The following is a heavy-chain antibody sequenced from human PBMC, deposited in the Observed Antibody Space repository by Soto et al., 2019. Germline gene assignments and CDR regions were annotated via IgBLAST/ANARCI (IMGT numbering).Heavy chain of an antibody. D-gene: IGHD2-15*01. CDR2: INSDGSST. J-gene: IGHJ6*02. V-gene: IGHV3-74*01. CDR3: ARDGGCSGGSCEDYYYYGMDV. CDR1: GFTFSSYW. Sequence: GGSLRLSCAASGFTFSSYWMHWVRQAPGKGLVWVSRINSDGSSTSYADSVKGRFTISRDNAKNTLYLQMNSLRAEDTAVYYCARDGGCSGGSCEDYYYYGMDVWGQGTTVTVSS.